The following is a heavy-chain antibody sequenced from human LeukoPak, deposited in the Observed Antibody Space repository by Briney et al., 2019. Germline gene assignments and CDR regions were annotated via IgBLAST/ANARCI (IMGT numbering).Heavy chain of an antibody. CDR2: VKKDASEK. CDR1: GFTFSNNW. D-gene: IGHD2-2*01. V-gene: IGHV3-7*01. J-gene: IGHJ5*02. CDR3: AKDLERSVGHTLSSTTCYGS. Sequence: GGSLRLSCAASGFTFSNNWMTWVRQAPGKGLEWVASVKKDASEKYYVDSVKGRFTISRDNAKNSLYLQMNSPRVEDTAVYYCAKDLERSVGHTLSSTTCYGSWGQGTLVTVSS.